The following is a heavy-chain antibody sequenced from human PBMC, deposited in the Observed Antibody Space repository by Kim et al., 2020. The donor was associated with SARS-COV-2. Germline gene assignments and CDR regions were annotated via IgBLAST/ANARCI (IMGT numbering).Heavy chain of an antibody. CDR2: IYYSGST. J-gene: IGHJ4*02. CDR3: ARAPEYSSSGRGGEFDY. CDR1: GGSISSSSYY. D-gene: IGHD6-6*01. V-gene: IGHV4-39*07. Sequence: SETLSLTCTVSGGSISSSSYYWGWIRQPPGKGLEWIGSIYYSGSTYYNPSLKSRVTISVDTSKNQFSLKLSSVTAADTAVYYCARAPEYSSSGRGGEFDYWGQGTLVTVSS.